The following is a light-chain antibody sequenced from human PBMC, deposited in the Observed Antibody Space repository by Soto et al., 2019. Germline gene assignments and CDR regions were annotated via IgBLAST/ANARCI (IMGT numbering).Light chain of an antibody. CDR3: QQYGGSPIT. CDR2: GAS. J-gene: IGKJ5*01. Sequence: IVLAQSPGTLSLSPGERFTLSCRASQSVTTRLAWYQHKPGQAPRLLMSGASSRASGVPVRFSGSGSGTDFTLTISRLEPEDFALYYCQQYGGSPITFGLGTRLEI. V-gene: IGKV3-20*01. CDR1: QSVTTR.